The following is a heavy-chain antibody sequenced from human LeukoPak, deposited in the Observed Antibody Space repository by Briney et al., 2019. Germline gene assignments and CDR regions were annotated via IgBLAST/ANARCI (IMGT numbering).Heavy chain of an antibody. Sequence: PSETLSLTCTVSGGSISSYYWSWIRQPPGKGLEWIESIYHSGSTYYNPSLKSRVTISVDTSKNQFSLRLSSVTAADTAVYYCARVNCTNGVCYNSRGWFDPWGQGALVTVSS. CDR3: ARVNCTNGVCYNSRGWFDP. CDR2: IYHSGST. V-gene: IGHV4-59*01. D-gene: IGHD2-8*01. J-gene: IGHJ5*02. CDR1: GGSISSYY.